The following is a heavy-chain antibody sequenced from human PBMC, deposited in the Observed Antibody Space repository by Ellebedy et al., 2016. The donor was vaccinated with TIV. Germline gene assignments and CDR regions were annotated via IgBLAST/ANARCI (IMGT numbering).Heavy chain of an antibody. J-gene: IGHJ6*02. CDR1: RFSVSDNY. Sequence: GGSLRLSCAASRFSVSDNYIVWVRQAPWRGLEWVSIISANGGTDFADSVKGRFTISRDNSKNTLYLQMYSLRVDDTAVYYCARDHHWGSYYFGMDVWGQGTTVTVSS. V-gene: IGHV3-66*01. CDR2: ISANGGT. D-gene: IGHD7-27*01. CDR3: ARDHHWGSYYFGMDV.